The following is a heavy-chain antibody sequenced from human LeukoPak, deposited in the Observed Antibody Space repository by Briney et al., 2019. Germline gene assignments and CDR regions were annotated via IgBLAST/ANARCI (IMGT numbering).Heavy chain of an antibody. CDR1: GCTFTTYT. Sequence: EASVKVSCKASGCTFTTYTIHWVRQAPGHRLEWMGWINAGNGNTKYSQKFQGRVTITRDTSASTAYMELSGLRSEDTAVYYCARDLARGTEMIITTLFDYWGQGTLVTVSS. D-gene: IGHD3-22*01. CDR3: ARDLARGTEMIITTLFDY. V-gene: IGHV1-3*01. CDR2: INAGNGNT. J-gene: IGHJ4*02.